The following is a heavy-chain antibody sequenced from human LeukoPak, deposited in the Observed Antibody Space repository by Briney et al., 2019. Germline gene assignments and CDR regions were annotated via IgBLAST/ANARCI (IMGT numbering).Heavy chain of an antibody. CDR2: ICLDGRI. CDR1: GGSITSRDC. CDR3: ASQGGLRNDF. J-gene: IGHJ4*02. V-gene: IGHV4-4*02. Sequence: PSETLSLTCGVSGGSITSRDCWSWVRQPPGKGLEWIGEICLDGRIHYTPSLKSRISISIDRSKDQFSLNLTSVAAADTAIYFCASQGGLRNDFWGQGTLVTVSS. D-gene: IGHD2-15*01.